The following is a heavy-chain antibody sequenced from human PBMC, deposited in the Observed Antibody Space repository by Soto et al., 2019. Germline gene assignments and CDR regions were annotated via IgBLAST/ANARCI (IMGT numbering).Heavy chain of an antibody. CDR2: MSSDGNNK. V-gene: IGHV3-30*18. D-gene: IGHD1-1*01. Sequence: QVELVESGGGVVQPGRSLRLSCAASGFTFSTYGMHWVRQAPGKGLEWVAVMSSDGNNKYYADSVKGRFTISRDNSKNTLYLQMNSLRAEDTGIYVCAKDDAEQEDLLDPYQYCGMDVWGQGTTVAGSS. J-gene: IGHJ6*02. CDR3: AKDDAEQEDLLDPYQYCGMDV. CDR1: GFTFSTYG.